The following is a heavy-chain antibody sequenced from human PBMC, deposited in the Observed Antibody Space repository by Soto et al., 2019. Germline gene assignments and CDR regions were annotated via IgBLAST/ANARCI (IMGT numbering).Heavy chain of an antibody. CDR2: INSDGSST. J-gene: IGHJ6*02. D-gene: IGHD3-3*01. CDR1: GFTFSSYW. V-gene: IGHV3-74*01. Sequence: GSLRLSCAASGFTFSSYWMHWVRQAPGKGLVWVSRINSDGSSTSYADSVKGRFTISRDNAKNTLYLQMNSLRAEDTAVYYCARDPYYDFWSRYYYYGMDVWGQGTTVTVSS. CDR3: ARDPYYDFWSRYYYYGMDV.